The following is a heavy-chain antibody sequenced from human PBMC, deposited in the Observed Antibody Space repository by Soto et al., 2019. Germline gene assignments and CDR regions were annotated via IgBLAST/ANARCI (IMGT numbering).Heavy chain of an antibody. V-gene: IGHV4-4*07. CDR3: ARGPYCGGDCFFAS. J-gene: IGHJ5*01. D-gene: IGHD2-21*02. CDR2: IHARGST. CDR1: GGSVSDNF. Sequence: ASETLSLTCTVFGGSVSDNFWSWVRQPAGKGPEYIGRIHARGSTNYNPSLKSRVTMSVDTSHNQFSLRLSSVTAADTAAYYCARGPYCGGDCFFASWGQGALVTVSS.